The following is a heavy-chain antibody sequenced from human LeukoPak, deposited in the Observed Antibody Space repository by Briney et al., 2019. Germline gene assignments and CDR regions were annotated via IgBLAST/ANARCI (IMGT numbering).Heavy chain of an antibody. D-gene: IGHD5-18*01. Sequence: TGGSLRLSCATSGFTFSSYAMSWVRQAPGKGLEWVSGISWNSGSIGYADSVKGRFTISRDNAKNSLYLQMNSLRAEDTALYYCAKGVDTAMVTVNGNYFDYWGQGTLVTVSS. CDR1: GFTFSSYA. CDR2: ISWNSGSI. J-gene: IGHJ4*02. CDR3: AKGVDTAMVTVNGNYFDY. V-gene: IGHV3-9*01.